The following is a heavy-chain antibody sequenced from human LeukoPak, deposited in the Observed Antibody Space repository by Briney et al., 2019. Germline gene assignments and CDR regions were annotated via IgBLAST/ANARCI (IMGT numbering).Heavy chain of an antibody. CDR1: GFTFSSYA. Sequence: GGSLRLSCAASGFTFSSYAMGWVRQAPGKGLEWVSGISGSDGSTNYADSVKGRFTISRENSKNTLYLQMNSLRAEDTAVYYCAKDSAKKYDDYWGQGTLVTVSS. CDR3: AKDSAKKYDDY. CDR2: ISGSDGST. J-gene: IGHJ4*02. D-gene: IGHD2/OR15-2a*01. V-gene: IGHV3-23*01.